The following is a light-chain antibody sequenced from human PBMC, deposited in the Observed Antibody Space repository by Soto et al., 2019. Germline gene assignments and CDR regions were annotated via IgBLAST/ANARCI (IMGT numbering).Light chain of an antibody. CDR3: QQYNSYLS. CDR1: QRVYNW. V-gene: IGKV1-5*01. CDR2: SVS. Sequence: IEMTQYPSTVSASVGARVTITCRASQRVYNWLDWYQQKPGKAPKLLISSVSTLESGVPSRFSGSGSGTEFTIAISSLQPEDLGTYDCQQYNSYLSFGPGTKVEI. J-gene: IGKJ3*01.